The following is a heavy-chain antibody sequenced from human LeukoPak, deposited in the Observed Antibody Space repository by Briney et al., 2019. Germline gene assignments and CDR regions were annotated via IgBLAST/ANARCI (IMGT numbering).Heavy chain of an antibody. V-gene: IGHV4-61*01. CDR3: ARGVGGVREGFDI. J-gene: IGHJ3*02. CDR2: IFNSGSS. Sequence: SETLSLTWTVSGGSVSSESYHWSWIRQPPGKGLEWIAYIFNSGSSNYNPSLKSRVTISVDTSKNQFSLKLNSVTAADTAQYHCARGVGGVREGFDIWGQGTMVTVSS. D-gene: IGHD3-16*01. CDR1: GGSVSSESYH.